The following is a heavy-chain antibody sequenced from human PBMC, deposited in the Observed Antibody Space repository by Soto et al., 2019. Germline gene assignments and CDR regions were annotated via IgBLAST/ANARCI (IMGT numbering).Heavy chain of an antibody. J-gene: IGHJ6*02. V-gene: IGHV4-34*01. CDR1: GGSFSDYY. Sequence: ETLSLTCAVSGGSFSDYYGTWIRQSPGKGLEWIGEINHSGITYYNPSLKSRVTISVDTSKNEFSLKLRSVTAADTAMYYCARGRLEWLLLGYGVDVWGQGTMVTVSS. CDR2: INHSGIT. CDR3: ARGRLEWLLLGYGVDV. D-gene: IGHD3-3*01.